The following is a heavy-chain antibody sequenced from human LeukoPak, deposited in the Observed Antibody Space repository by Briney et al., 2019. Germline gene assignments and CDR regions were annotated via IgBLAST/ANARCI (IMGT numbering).Heavy chain of an antibody. V-gene: IGHV1-2*02. CDR2: INPNSGGT. CDR1: GYTFTGYY. Sequence: ASVKVSCKASGYTFTGYYMQWVRQAPGQGLEWMGWINPNSGGTNYAQKFQGRVTMTRDTSISTAYMELSRLRSDDTAVYYCARARPIAVAGNWFDPWGQGTLVTVSS. CDR3: ARARPIAVAGNWFDP. D-gene: IGHD6-19*01. J-gene: IGHJ5*02.